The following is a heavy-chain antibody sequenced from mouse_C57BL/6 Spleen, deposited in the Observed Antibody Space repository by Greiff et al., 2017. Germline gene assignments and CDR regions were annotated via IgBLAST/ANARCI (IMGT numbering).Heavy chain of an antibody. V-gene: IGHV1-4*01. D-gene: IGHD2-5*01. CDR1: GYTFTSYT. J-gene: IGHJ4*01. CDR3: ARKPDSNYYAMDY. Sequence: QVQLQQSGAELARPGASVKMSCKASGYTFTSYTMHWVKQRPGQGLEWIGYINPSSGYTKYNQKFKDKATLTADKSSSTAYMQLSSLTSEDSAVYYCARKPDSNYYAMDYWGQGTSVTVSS. CDR2: INPSSGYT.